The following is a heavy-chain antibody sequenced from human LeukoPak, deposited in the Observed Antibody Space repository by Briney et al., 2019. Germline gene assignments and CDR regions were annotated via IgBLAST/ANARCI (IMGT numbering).Heavy chain of an antibody. V-gene: IGHV4-30-4*02. Sequence: SETLSLTCTVSGGSISSGDYYWSWIRQPPGKGLEWIGYIYYSGSTYYNPSLKSRVTISVDTSKNQFSLKLSSVTAADTAVYYCARDGSSRRGAFDIWGQGTMVTVSS. CDR2: IYYSGST. J-gene: IGHJ3*02. D-gene: IGHD2-2*01. CDR3: ARDGSSRRGAFDI. CDR1: GGSISSGDYY.